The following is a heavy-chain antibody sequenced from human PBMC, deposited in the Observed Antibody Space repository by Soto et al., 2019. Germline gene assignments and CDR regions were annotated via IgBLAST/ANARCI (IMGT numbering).Heavy chain of an antibody. V-gene: IGHV4-34*01. CDR3: ARGFRRSGWAVAGTFNQRGGATKNIPANYYYYYGMEV. CDR2: VSHSVGS. Sequence: PSQTLSVTWSVDFGSFSGYYWGWMLQHPIKMLGFIGEVSHSVGSNYNPSLKSRVTISVDTYKDQFSLKLSSVTAADTAVYYCARGFRRSGWAVAGTFNQRGGATKNIPANYYYYYGMEVWGQGTTVTVSS. J-gene: IGHJ6*02. CDR1: FGSFSGYY. D-gene: IGHD6-19*01.